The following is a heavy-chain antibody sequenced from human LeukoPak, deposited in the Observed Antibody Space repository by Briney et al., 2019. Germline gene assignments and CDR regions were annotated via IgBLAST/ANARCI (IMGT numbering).Heavy chain of an antibody. CDR3: ALGRWLQSGY. V-gene: IGHV1-69*04. J-gene: IGHJ4*02. D-gene: IGHD5-24*01. CDR1: GGTFSSYA. CDR2: IIPILGIT. Sequence: SVKVSCKASGGTFSSYAISWVRQAPGQGLEWMGRIIPILGITNYAQKFQGRVTITADKSTSTAYMELSSLRSDDTAVYYCALGRWLQSGYWGQGTLVTVSS.